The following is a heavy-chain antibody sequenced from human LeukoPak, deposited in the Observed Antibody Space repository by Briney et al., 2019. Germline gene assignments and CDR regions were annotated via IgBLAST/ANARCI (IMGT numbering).Heavy chain of an antibody. CDR1: GYTFTSNY. D-gene: IGHD5-24*01. V-gene: IGHV1-46*01. CDR3: ARDNSVRDEAWWFSP. J-gene: IGHJ5*02. CDR2: ISPSGTST. Sequence: ASVKVSCTSFGYTFTSNYMHWVRQAPGQGPEWMGVISPSGTSTTYAQTSQGRVALTRDMSTSTDYLELSSPRSEDTAVYYCARDNSVRDEAWWFSPWGQGTLVTVSS.